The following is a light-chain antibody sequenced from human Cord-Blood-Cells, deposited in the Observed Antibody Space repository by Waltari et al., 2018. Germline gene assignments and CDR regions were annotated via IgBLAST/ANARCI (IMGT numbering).Light chain of an antibody. J-gene: IGLJ1*01. Sequence: QSALTQPASVSGSPGQSITISCTGTSSDVGSYNLSSWYQQNPGKAPKLRIYEGSKRPSGVSNRFSGSKSGNTASLTISGLQAEDEADYYCCSYAGSSTFYVFGTGTKVTVL. V-gene: IGLV2-23*01. CDR3: CSYAGSSTFYV. CDR2: EGS. CDR1: SSDVGSYNL.